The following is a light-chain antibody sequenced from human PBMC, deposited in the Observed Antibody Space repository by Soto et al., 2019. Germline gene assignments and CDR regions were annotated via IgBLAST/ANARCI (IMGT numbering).Light chain of an antibody. CDR1: RSDVGGYNL. CDR2: DDN. J-gene: IGLJ2*01. CDR3: SSYAGRITLV. V-gene: IGLV2-23*01. Sequence: QSGLTQTASVSGSPGQSITMSCTGSRSDVGGYNLVSWYQXHPGKAPKLLISDDNKRPSGVSDRFSGSKSGNTASLTISGLQAEDEGDYYCSSYAGRITLVFGGGTKLTVL.